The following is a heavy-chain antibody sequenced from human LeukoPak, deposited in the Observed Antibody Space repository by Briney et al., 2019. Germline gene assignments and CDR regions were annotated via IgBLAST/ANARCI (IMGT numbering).Heavy chain of an antibody. J-gene: IGHJ3*01. Sequence: GGSLRLSCAASGFTFSSYEMNWVRQAPGRGLEWVSYISSTGYTIKYADSVKGRFTISRDNSKNSLFLQMNSLRGEDTAVYYCARDRADGGSGGDPFDVWGQGTMVTVSS. CDR2: ISSTGYTI. V-gene: IGHV3-48*03. CDR3: ARDRADGGSGGDPFDV. D-gene: IGHD3-10*01. CDR1: GFTFSSYE.